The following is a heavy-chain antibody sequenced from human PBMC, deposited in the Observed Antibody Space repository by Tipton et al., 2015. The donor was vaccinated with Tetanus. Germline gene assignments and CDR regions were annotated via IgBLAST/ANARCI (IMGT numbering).Heavy chain of an antibody. CDR3: ARDAYVTGTTSHFDF. D-gene: IGHD1-7*01. CDR1: GYTFTNYG. CDR2: INPDSGGT. V-gene: IGHV1-2*02. Sequence: QSGVEVREPGASVKVSCKAFGYTFTNYGIHWVRQAPGQGLEWLGWINPDSGGTKYTQNFQGRVTMTRDTPTTTVYLELTSLKSDDTAVYYCARDAYVTGTTSHFDFWGQGSLVNVSS. J-gene: IGHJ4*02.